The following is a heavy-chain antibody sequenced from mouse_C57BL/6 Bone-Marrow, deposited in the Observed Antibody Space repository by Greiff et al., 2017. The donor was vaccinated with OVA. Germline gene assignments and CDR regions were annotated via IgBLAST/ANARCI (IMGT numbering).Heavy chain of an antibody. D-gene: IGHD4-1*01. CDR3: ARQLTGTGVDY. Sequence: EVMLVESGGDLVKPGGSLKLSCAASGFTFSSYGMSWVRQTPDKRLEWVATISSGGSYTYYPDSVKGRFTISRDNAKNTLYLQMSSLKSEDTAMYYCARQLTGTGVDYWGQGTTLTVSS. CDR2: ISSGGSYT. CDR1: GFTFSSYG. J-gene: IGHJ2*01. V-gene: IGHV5-6*01.